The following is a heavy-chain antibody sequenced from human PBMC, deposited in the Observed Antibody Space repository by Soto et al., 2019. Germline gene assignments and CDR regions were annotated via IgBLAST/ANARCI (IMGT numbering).Heavy chain of an antibody. CDR2: IYYSGST. J-gene: IGHJ6*02. Sequence: SETLSLTCTVSGGSISSSSYYWGWIRQPPGKGLEWIGSIYYSGSTYYNPSLKSRVTISVDTSKNQFSLKLSSVTAADTAVYYCARLRYDSSGYYHPSYYYGMDVWGQGTTVTVSS. D-gene: IGHD3-22*01. CDR3: ARLRYDSSGYYHPSYYYGMDV. V-gene: IGHV4-39*01. CDR1: GGSISSSSYY.